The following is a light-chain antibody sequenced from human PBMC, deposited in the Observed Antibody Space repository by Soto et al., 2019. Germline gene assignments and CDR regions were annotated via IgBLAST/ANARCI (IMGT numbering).Light chain of an antibody. CDR1: QSVLYSSNNKNY. CDR2: WAS. J-gene: IGKJ2*01. Sequence: DIVMTQSPDSLAVSLGERATINCKSSQSVLYSSNNKNYLAWYQQKSGQPPKLLIYWASTRESGVPDRFSGSGSGTDFTLTISSVQAEDVAVYYCQQYHGNPSSFGQGTNLQIK. V-gene: IGKV4-1*01. CDR3: QQYHGNPSS.